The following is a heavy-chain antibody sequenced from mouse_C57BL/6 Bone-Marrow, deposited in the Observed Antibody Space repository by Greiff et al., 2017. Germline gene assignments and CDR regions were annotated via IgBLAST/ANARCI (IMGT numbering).Heavy chain of an antibody. Sequence: EVKLQESGGGLVKPGGSLTLSCAASGFTFSSYTMSWVRQTPAKRLVGVATISGGGGNTYYPDSVKGRFTISRDNAKNTLYLQMSSLRSEDTALYYCASHYYCSSYYYAMDYWGQGTSVTVSS. J-gene: IGHJ4*01. CDR2: ISGGGGNT. CDR3: ASHYYCSSYYYAMDY. CDR1: GFTFSSYT. D-gene: IGHD1-1*01. V-gene: IGHV5-9*01.